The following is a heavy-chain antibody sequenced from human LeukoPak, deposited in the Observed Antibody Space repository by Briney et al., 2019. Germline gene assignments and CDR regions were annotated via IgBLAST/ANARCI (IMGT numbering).Heavy chain of an antibody. Sequence: ASVKVSCKASGYTLTSYGISWVRQAPGQGLEWMGWISAYNGNTNYAQKLQGRVTMTTDTSTSTAYMELRSLRSDDTAVYYCASGPYSNYDYYYYYYMDVWGKGTTVTVSS. J-gene: IGHJ6*03. D-gene: IGHD4-11*01. V-gene: IGHV1-18*01. CDR2: ISAYNGNT. CDR3: ASGPYSNYDYYYYYYMDV. CDR1: GYTLTSYG.